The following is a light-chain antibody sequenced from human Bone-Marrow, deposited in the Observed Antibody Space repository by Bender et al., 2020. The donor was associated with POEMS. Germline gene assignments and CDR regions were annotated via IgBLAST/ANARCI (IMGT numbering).Light chain of an antibody. V-gene: IGLV2-14*03. Sequence: QSALTQPASVSGSPGQSITISCTGTSSDVGDYNFVSWYQQHPGKAPKLMIYDVSNRPSGVSTRFSGSKSGNTASLTISGLQAEDEADYYCSSYTTSSTWMFGGGTKLTVL. CDR1: SSDVGDYNF. CDR3: SSYTTSSTWM. J-gene: IGLJ3*02. CDR2: DVS.